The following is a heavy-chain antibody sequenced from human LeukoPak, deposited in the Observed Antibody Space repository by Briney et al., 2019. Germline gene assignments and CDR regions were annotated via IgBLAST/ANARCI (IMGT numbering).Heavy chain of an antibody. Sequence: GGSLRLSCAASGFTVSSNYMSWVRQAPGKGLEWVSVIYSGGSTYYADSVKGRFTISRDNSKNTLYLQMNSLRAEDTAVYYCARDGRYYYDSSGYCHFDYWGQGTLVTVSS. CDR3: ARDGRYYYDSSGYCHFDY. V-gene: IGHV3-66*01. CDR1: GFTVSSNY. D-gene: IGHD3-22*01. CDR2: IYSGGST. J-gene: IGHJ4*02.